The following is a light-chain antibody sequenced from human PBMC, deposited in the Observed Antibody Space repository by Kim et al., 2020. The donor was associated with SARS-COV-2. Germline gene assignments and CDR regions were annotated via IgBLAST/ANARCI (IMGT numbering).Light chain of an antibody. J-gene: IGKJ4*01. Sequence: SPGERVTLSCWASQSVRSNLAWYQQKSGQAPRLLIYGASSRATGTPGRFSGSGSGTDFTLTIDNLQSDDVAVYFCQQYNDWPPLTFGGGTKVDIK. CDR3: QQYNDWPPLT. CDR1: QSVRSN. V-gene: IGKV3-15*01. CDR2: GAS.